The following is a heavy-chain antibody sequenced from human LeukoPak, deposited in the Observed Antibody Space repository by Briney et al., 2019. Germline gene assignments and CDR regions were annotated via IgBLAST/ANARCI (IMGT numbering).Heavy chain of an antibody. CDR2: INPNSGGT. Sequence: ASVKVSCKAFGYTFTAYYMHWVRQAPGQGLEWMGWINPNSGGTNYAQKLQGRVTMTRDTSISTAYMELSRLRSDDTAVYYCAREDYEQFDYWGQGTLVTVSS. D-gene: IGHD3-22*01. J-gene: IGHJ4*02. CDR3: AREDYEQFDY. V-gene: IGHV1-2*02. CDR1: GYTFTAYY.